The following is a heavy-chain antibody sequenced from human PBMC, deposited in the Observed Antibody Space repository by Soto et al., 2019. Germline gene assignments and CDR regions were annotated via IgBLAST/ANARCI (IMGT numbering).Heavy chain of an antibody. D-gene: IGHD3-10*01. J-gene: IGHJ4*02. CDR2: INTDGSTT. V-gene: IGHV3-74*01. Sequence: EVQLVESGGNLVQPGGSLRLSCAASGFTFSSYWIHWVRQPPGKGLLWVSRINTDGSTTNYADSVKGRFTISRDNAKNTLYLQMNSLRDEDTAVYYCARGASGNYYLDYWGQGALVTISS. CDR1: GFTFSSYW. CDR3: ARGASGNYYLDY.